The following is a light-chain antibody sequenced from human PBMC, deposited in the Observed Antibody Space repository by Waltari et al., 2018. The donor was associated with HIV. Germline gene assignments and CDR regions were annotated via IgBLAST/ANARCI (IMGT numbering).Light chain of an antibody. CDR1: SSNIGADYS. CDR3: QSHDSSLGGSSV. J-gene: IGLJ2*01. Sequence: QSVLTQPPSVSAAPWQRITISCTGNSSNIGADYSVHWYQQVPGSAPKLLLYLYHNCPAGVPARFSGSRSGSPASLAITGLRPEDEADYYCQSHDSSLGGSSVFGGGTKLTVL. V-gene: IGLV1-40*01. CDR2: LYH.